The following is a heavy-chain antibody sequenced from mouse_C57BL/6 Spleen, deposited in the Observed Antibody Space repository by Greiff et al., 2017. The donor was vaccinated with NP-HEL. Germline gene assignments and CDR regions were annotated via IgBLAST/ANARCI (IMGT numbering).Heavy chain of an antibody. V-gene: IGHV5-4*01. D-gene: IGHD1-1*01. J-gene: IGHJ4*01. Sequence: EVQVVESGGGLVKPGGSLKLSCAASGFTFSSYAMSWVRQTPEKRLEWVATISDGGSYTYYPDNVKGRFTISRDNAKNNLYLQMSHLKSEDTAMYYCAREFITTVVGAMDYWGQGTSVTVSS. CDR1: GFTFSSYA. CDR2: ISDGGSYT. CDR3: AREFITTVVGAMDY.